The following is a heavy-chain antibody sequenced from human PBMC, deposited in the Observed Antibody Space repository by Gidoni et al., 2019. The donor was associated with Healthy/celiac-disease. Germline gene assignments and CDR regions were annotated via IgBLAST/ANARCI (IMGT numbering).Heavy chain of an antibody. V-gene: IGHV1-69*01. CDR1: GGTFSSYA. CDR2: IIPIFGTA. Sequence: QVQLVQSGAEVKKPGSSVKVSCKASGGTFSSYAISWVRQAPGQGLEWMGGIIPIFGTANYAQKFQGRVTITADESTSTAYMELSSLRSEDTAVYYCARDGQEMATIILSYYYYGMDVWGQGTTVTVSS. J-gene: IGHJ6*02. CDR3: ARDGQEMATIILSYYYYGMDV. D-gene: IGHD5-12*01.